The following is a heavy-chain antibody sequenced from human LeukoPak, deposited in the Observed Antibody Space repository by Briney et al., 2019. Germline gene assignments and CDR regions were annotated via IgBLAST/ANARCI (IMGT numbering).Heavy chain of an antibody. CDR1: GGTFSSYA. V-gene: IGHV1-69*01. Sequence: ASVKVSCKXSGGTFSSYAISWVQQAPGQGLEWMGGIIPIFGTANYTQKFQGRVTITADESTSTVYMELSSLRSEDTAVYYCAKVYCGGDCSYNWFDPWGQGTLVTVSS. D-gene: IGHD2-21*02. J-gene: IGHJ5*02. CDR2: IIPIFGTA. CDR3: AKVYCGGDCSYNWFDP.